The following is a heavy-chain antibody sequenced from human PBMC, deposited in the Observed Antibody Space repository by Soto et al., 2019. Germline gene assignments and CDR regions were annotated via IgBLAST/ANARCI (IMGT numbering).Heavy chain of an antibody. J-gene: IGHJ4*02. CDR3: ARDFSSSADGFDY. D-gene: IGHD6-6*01. V-gene: IGHV1-2*02. Sequence: QVQLVQSGAEVKKPGASVKVSCKASGYTFTDNYIHWVRQAPGHGLDWMGWINPNTGGTNYAQKFHGRVTMPRDTSITTAYMELSRLRSDDTAVYYCARDFSSSADGFDYWGQGALVTVSS. CDR2: INPNTGGT. CDR1: GYTFTDNY.